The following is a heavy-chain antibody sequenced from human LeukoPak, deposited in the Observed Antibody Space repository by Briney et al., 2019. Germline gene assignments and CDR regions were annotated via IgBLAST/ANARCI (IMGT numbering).Heavy chain of an antibody. CDR2: IYTSGST. Sequence: SETLSLTCTVSGGSISSGSYYWSWIRQPAGKGLEWIGRIYTSGSTNYNPSLKSRVTISVDTSKNQFSLKLSSVTAADTAVYYCARSSRDYYDSCGYSFDYWGQGTLVTVSS. J-gene: IGHJ4*02. CDR1: GGSISSGSYY. V-gene: IGHV4-61*02. D-gene: IGHD3-22*01. CDR3: ARSSRDYYDSCGYSFDY.